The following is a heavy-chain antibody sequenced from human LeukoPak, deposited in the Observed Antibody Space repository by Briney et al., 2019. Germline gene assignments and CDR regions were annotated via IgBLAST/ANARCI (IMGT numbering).Heavy chain of an antibody. CDR2: ISSSGSTI. CDR3: ARVATVIDNWFDP. V-gene: IGHV3-11*01. J-gene: IGHJ5*02. D-gene: IGHD4-11*01. CDR1: GFTFSSYA. Sequence: PGGSLRLSCAASGFTFSSYAMSWIRQAPGKGLEWVSYISSSGSTIYYADSVKGRFTISRDNAKNSLYLQMNSLRAEDTAVYYCARVATVIDNWFDPWGQGTLVTVSS.